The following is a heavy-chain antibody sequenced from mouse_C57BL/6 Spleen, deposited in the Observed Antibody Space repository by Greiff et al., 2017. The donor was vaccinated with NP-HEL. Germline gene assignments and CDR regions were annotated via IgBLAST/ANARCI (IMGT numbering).Heavy chain of an antibody. CDR1: GFTFTDYY. D-gene: IGHD2-3*01. V-gene: IGHV7-3*01. J-gene: IGHJ1*03. CDR2: IRNKANGYTT. Sequence: EVQGVESGGGLVQPGGSLSLSCAASGFTFTDYYMSWVRQPPGKALEWLGFIRNKANGYTTEYSASVKGRFTISRDNSQSILYLQMNALRAEDSATYYCARYKGGYYVEWYFDVWGTGTTVTVSS. CDR3: ARYKGGYYVEWYFDV.